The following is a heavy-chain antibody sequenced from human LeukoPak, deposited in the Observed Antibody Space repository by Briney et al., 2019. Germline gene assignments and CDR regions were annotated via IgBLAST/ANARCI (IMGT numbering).Heavy chain of an antibody. CDR3: ARGVYDFWSGYTITMAFDI. CDR2: IYYSGST. V-gene: IGHV4-59*01. CDR1: GGSISSYY. J-gene: IGHJ3*02. D-gene: IGHD3-3*01. Sequence: PSETLSLTCTVSGGSISSYYWSWIRQPPGKGLEWIGYIYYSGSTNYNPSLKSRVTISVDTSKNQFSLKLSSVTAADTAVYYCARGVYDFWSGYTITMAFDIWGQGTMVTVSS.